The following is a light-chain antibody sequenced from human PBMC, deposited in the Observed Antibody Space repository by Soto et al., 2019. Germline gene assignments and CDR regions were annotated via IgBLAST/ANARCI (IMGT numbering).Light chain of an antibody. CDR1: QTINNY. CDR3: QQYNTYST. CDR2: SAS. J-gene: IGKJ5*01. V-gene: IGKV1-5*01. Sequence: MNQSPSLLSAAVGGIRNNTFRTSQTINNYLNWYQQKPGKAPKLLVYSASNLQSGVPSRFSGSGSGSEFNFTITGLQPDDFATYFCQQYNTYSTFGQGTRLEIK.